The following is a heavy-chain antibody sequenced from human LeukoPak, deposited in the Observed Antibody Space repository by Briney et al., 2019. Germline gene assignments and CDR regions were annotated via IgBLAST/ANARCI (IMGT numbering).Heavy chain of an antibody. CDR3: ARDPGHDTSNYGGLDF. V-gene: IGHV1-2*02. CDR1: GYTFIGYY. Sequence: ASVKVSCKASGYTFIGYYMHWVRQAPGQGLEWMGWINPNSGGTNYAQKFQVRGTMTRDTSISTAYMELSRLRSDDTAVYYCARDPGHDTSNYGGLDFWGQGTLVTVSS. J-gene: IGHJ4*02. CDR2: INPNSGGT. D-gene: IGHD4-11*01.